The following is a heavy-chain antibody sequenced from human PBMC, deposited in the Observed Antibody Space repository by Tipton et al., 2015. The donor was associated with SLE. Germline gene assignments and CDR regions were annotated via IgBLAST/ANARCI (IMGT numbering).Heavy chain of an antibody. Sequence: TLSLTCTVSGGSISSGGYYWSWIRQHPGKGLEWIGYIYYSGSTNYNPSLKSRVTISVDTSKNQFSLKLSSVTAADTAVYYCARVSDGDFTCYFDCWGQGTLVTVSS. CDR3: ARVSDGDFTCYFDC. V-gene: IGHV4-61*08. CDR2: IYYSGST. J-gene: IGHJ4*02. CDR1: GGSISSGGYY. D-gene: IGHD4-17*01.